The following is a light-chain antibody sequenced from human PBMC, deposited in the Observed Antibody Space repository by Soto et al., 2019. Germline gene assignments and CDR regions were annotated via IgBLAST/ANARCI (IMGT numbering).Light chain of an antibody. CDR2: DAS. CDR1: QSVSSH. CDR3: QQRGNWPLT. V-gene: IGKV3-11*01. J-gene: IGKJ4*01. Sequence: VLSQSPGRLSLSPGERATLSCRASQSVSSHLAWYQQKPGQAPRLLLYDASYRAAGIPARFSGSGSGTDFTLTISSLEPEDFAVYYCQQRGNWPLTFGGGTKVDIK.